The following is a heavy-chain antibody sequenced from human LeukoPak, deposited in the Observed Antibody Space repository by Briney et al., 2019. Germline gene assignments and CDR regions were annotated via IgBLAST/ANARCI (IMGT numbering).Heavy chain of an antibody. Sequence: SETLSLTCTVSGGSISSYYWSWIRQPAGKGLEWIGRIYTSGSTNYNPSLKSRVTMSVDTSKNQFSLKLSSVTAADTAVYYCARDLLAAAGLLYFDYWGQGTLVTVSS. J-gene: IGHJ4*02. V-gene: IGHV4-4*07. D-gene: IGHD6-13*01. CDR3: ARDLLAAAGLLYFDY. CDR1: GGSISSYY. CDR2: IYTSGST.